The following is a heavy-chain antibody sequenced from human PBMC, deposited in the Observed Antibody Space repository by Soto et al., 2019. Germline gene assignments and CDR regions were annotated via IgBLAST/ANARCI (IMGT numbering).Heavy chain of an antibody. J-gene: IGHJ6*02. CDR2: INPSGGST. D-gene: IGHD3-16*02. CDR1: GYTFTSYY. Sequence: ASVKVSCKASGYTFTSYYMHWVRQAPGQGLEWMGIINPSGGSTSYAQKFQGRVTMTGDTSTSTVYMELSSLRSEDTAVYYCARGGHYDYVWGSYRHLYYYYGMDVWGQGTTVT. V-gene: IGHV1-46*01. CDR3: ARGGHYDYVWGSYRHLYYYYGMDV.